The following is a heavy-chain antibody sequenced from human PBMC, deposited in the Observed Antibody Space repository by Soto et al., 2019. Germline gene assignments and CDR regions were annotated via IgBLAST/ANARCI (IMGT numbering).Heavy chain of an antibody. CDR2: INAGNGNT. CDR3: ARTGSSSSYRFDP. V-gene: IGHV1-3*01. CDR1: GYTFTSYA. Sequence: ASVKVSCKASGYTFTSYAVHWVRQAPGQRLEWMGWINAGNGNTKYSQKFQGRVTMTTDTSASTAYMELSSLRSDDTAVYYCARTGSSSSYRFDPWGQGTLVTVSS. D-gene: IGHD6-13*01. J-gene: IGHJ5*02.